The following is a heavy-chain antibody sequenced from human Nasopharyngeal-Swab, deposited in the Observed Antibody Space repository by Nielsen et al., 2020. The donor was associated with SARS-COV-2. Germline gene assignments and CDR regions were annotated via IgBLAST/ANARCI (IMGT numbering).Heavy chain of an antibody. D-gene: IGHD7-27*01. V-gene: IGHV3-23*01. Sequence: GESLKISCAASGFTFNSYVMIWVRQAPGEGLEWVSYITVSGDGTNYAESVKGRFTISRDNSKNLLYLQMNSLRVEDTATYYCAPDPNWGLGYWGRGTLVTVSS. CDR3: APDPNWGLGY. CDR1: GFTFNSYV. J-gene: IGHJ4*02. CDR2: ITVSGDGT.